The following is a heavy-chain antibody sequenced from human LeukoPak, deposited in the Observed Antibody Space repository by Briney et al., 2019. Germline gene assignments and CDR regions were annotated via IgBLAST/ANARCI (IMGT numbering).Heavy chain of an antibody. D-gene: IGHD6-25*01. Sequence: ASVKVSCKASGYTFNNYAMNWVRQAPGQGLEWMGWINTNSGNPTYAQGFTGRFVFSLDTSVSTAYLQISGLKAEDAAVYYCARGVGGYVVIGFDYWGQGTLVTVSS. CDR2: INTNSGNP. V-gene: IGHV7-4-1*02. CDR3: ARGVGGYVVIGFDY. CDR1: GYTFNNYA. J-gene: IGHJ4*02.